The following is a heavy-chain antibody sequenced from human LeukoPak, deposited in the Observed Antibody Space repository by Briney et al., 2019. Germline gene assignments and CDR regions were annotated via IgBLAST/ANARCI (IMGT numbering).Heavy chain of an antibody. J-gene: IGHJ4*02. CDR2: ISAYNGNT. Sequence: RASVKVSCKASGYTFTSYDINWVRQAPGQGLEWMGWISAYNGNTNYAQKLQGRVTMTTDTSTSTAYMELRSLRSDDTAVYYCARAIRVGVPYYFDNWGQGTLVTVSS. CDR3: ARAIRVGVPYYFDN. CDR1: GYTFTSYD. D-gene: IGHD1-26*01. V-gene: IGHV1-18*01.